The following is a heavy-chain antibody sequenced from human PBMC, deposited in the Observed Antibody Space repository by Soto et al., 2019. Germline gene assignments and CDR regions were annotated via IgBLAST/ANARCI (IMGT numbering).Heavy chain of an antibody. J-gene: IGHJ5*02. CDR3: AKDLSPLSLYTGYDPNWLDP. CDR1: GFTFSSHG. CDR2: ISYDGSNK. V-gene: IGHV3-30*18. D-gene: IGHD5-12*01. Sequence: GGSLRLSCAASGFTFSSHGIHWVRQAPGKGLEWVAVISYDGSNKYYADSVKGRFTISRDNSKNTLYLQMNSLRAEDTAVYFCAKDLSPLSLYTGYDPNWLDPWGQGTLVTVSS.